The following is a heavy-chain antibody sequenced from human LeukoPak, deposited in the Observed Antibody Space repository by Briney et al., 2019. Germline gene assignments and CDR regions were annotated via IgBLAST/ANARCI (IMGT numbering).Heavy chain of an antibody. D-gene: IGHD3-22*01. V-gene: IGHV1-69*13. CDR2: IIPIFGTA. J-gene: IGHJ4*02. Sequence: SVKVSCKASGGTFSSYAISWVRQAPGQGLERMGGIIPIFGTANYAQKFQGRVTITADESTSTAYMELSSLRSEDTAVYYCARDRDRYYYDSSGYEFDSWGQGTLVTVSS. CDR3: ARDRDRYYYDSSGYEFDS. CDR1: GGTFSSYA.